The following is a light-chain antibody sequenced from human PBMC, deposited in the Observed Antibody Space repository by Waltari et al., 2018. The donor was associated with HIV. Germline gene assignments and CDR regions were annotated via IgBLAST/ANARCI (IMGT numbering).Light chain of an antibody. CDR2: GAS. CDR1: QSVGSN. V-gene: IGKV3-15*01. CDR3: QQYNIWPRT. J-gene: IGKJ1*01. Sequence: ELVMTQSPATLSVSPGERATLSCRASQSVGSNLAWYQQKTGQAPRLLISGASTRATGIPARFSGSGSGTGFTLTISSLESEDFAVYYCQQYNIWPRTFGQGTKVEIK.